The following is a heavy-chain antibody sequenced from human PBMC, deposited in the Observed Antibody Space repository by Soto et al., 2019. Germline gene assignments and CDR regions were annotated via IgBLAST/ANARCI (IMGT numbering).Heavy chain of an antibody. CDR2: ISGSGGTT. J-gene: IGHJ4*02. Sequence: EVQLLESGGGLVQPGGSLRLSCAASGFTFRNYAMSWARQAPGKGLEWVSAISGSGGTTHYADSVKGRFTISRDNSKNTLYLQMNSLRDESTAVYYCAKDRSSTSCYAFDYWGQGSLVTVSS. CDR3: AKDRSSTSCYAFDY. CDR1: GFTFRNYA. D-gene: IGHD2-2*01. V-gene: IGHV3-23*01.